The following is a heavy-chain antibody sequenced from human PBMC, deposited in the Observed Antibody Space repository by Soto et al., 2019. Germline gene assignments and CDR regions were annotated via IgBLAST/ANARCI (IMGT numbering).Heavy chain of an antibody. D-gene: IGHD1-26*01. CDR2: ISGSGGST. CDR3: AKGREGGSYRCGSC. J-gene: IGHJ4*02. CDR1: GFTFSSYA. V-gene: IGHV3-23*01. Sequence: GGSLRLSCAASGFTFSSYAMSWVRQAPGKGLEWVSAISGSGGSTYYADSVKGRFTISRDNSKNTLYLQMNSLRAEDTAVYYCAKGREGGSYRCGSCWGQGTLVTVSS.